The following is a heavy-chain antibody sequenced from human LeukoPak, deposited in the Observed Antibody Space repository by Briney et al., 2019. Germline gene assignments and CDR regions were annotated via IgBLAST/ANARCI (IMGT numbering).Heavy chain of an antibody. CDR3: AREERASGYFDY. Sequence: PGGSLRLSCAASGFTFSSYAMHWVRQAPGKGLEWVAVISYDGSNKYYADSVKGRFTISRDNSKNTLYLQMNSLRAEDTAVYYCAREERASGYFDYWGQGTLVTVSS. D-gene: IGHD5-24*01. J-gene: IGHJ4*02. CDR2: ISYDGSNK. V-gene: IGHV3-30*04. CDR1: GFTFSSYA.